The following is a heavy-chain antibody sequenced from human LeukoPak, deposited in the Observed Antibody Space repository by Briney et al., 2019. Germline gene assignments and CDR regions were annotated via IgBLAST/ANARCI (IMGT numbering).Heavy chain of an antibody. Sequence: GGSLRLSCAASGFTFSSYAMHWVRQAPGKGLEWVAVISYDGSNKYYADSVKGRFTISRDNSKNTLYLQMNSLRAEDTAVYYCARLDYGGRGYFDYWGQGTLVTVSS. J-gene: IGHJ4*02. CDR3: ARLDYGGRGYFDY. CDR1: GFTFSSYA. D-gene: IGHD4/OR15-4a*01. V-gene: IGHV3-30-3*01. CDR2: ISYDGSNK.